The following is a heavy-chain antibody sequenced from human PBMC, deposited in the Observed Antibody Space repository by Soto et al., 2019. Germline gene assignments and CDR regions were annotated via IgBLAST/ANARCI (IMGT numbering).Heavy chain of an antibody. CDR3: ARRGGSGYGFGYFDY. J-gene: IGHJ4*02. CDR2: IYNSERS. CDR1: GGSMSSYY. D-gene: IGHD3-22*01. V-gene: IGHV4-59*01. Sequence: SETLSLTCTVSGGSMSSYYWTWIRQPPGKGLEWIGYIYNSERSNYSPSLKSRVTMSIDTSKNQFSLKLTSVTAADTAVYYCARRGGSGYGFGYFDYWGQGTLVTVSS.